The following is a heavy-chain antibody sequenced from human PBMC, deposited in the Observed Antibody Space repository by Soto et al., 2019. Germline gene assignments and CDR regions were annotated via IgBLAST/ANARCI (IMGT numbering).Heavy chain of an antibody. Sequence: QVQLVQSGAGVKKPGSSVKLSCKVSGCTFSSYAISWVRQAPGQGLEWMGGFVAIFGTANYAQKFQGRVTISADESTSTAYMELSSMRSEDAAVYYCARGQLHDYCVGYCYSKCLFDHWGQGALVTDTS. CDR2: FVAIFGTA. CDR1: GCTFSSYA. D-gene: IGHD2-21*02. CDR3: ARGQLHDYCVGYCYSKCLFDH. J-gene: IGHJ4*02. V-gene: IGHV1-69*01.